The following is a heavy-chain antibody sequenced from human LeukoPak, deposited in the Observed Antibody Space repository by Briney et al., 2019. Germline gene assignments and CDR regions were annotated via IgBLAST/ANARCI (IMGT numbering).Heavy chain of an antibody. CDR1: GFTFSNAW. D-gene: IGHD2-15*01. CDR2: IKSKTDGGTT. J-gene: IGHJ4*02. Sequence: GGSLRLSCAASGFTFSNAWMSWVRQAPGKGLEWVGRIKSKTDGGTTDYAAPVKGRFTISRDDSKNTLYLQMNSLKTEDTAVYYCTTDVGGLRSGGSCYSVADYFDYWGQGTLVTVSS. V-gene: IGHV3-15*01. CDR3: TTDVGGLRSGGSCYSVADYFDY.